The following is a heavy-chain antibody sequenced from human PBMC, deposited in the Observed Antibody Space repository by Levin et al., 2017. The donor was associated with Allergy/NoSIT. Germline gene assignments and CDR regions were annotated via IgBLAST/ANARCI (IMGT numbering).Heavy chain of an antibody. Sequence: LSLTCAASGFTFSSFGIHWVRQAPGKGLEWVALIWYDGSNKYYADSVKGRFTISRDNPKNTLYLQVNSLRAEDTAVYYCGRGAADGTYHYYYYMDVWGKGTTVTVSS. V-gene: IGHV3-33*01. D-gene: IGHD6-13*01. J-gene: IGHJ6*03. CDR1: GFTFSSFG. CDR3: GRGAADGTYHYYYYMDV. CDR2: IWYDGSNK.